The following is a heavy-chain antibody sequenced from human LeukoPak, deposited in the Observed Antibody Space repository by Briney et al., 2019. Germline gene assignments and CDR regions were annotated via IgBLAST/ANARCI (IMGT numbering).Heavy chain of an antibody. J-gene: IGHJ3*01. CDR3: ARHRGGFDL. D-gene: IGHD2-15*01. V-gene: IGHV4-59*11. CDR2: IYYSGGT. CDR1: GGSISSHY. Sequence: PSETLSLTCTVSGGSISSHYWSWLRQPPGKGLEWLGYIYYSGGTNYNPSLKSRVTISVDTSKIHFSLKPSSVTAADTAAYYCARHRGGFDLWGQGTMVTVSS.